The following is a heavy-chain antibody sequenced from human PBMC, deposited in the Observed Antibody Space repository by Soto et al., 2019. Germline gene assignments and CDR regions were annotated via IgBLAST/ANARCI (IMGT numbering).Heavy chain of an antibody. J-gene: IGHJ4*02. CDR1: GFSLSTSGVG. CDR2: IYWDDST. Sequence: QITLKESGPTLVRPTQTLTLTCAFSGFSLSTSGVGVGWIRQPPGKALEWLAVIYWDDSTHYSPSLRSRLTITKDTPKNQVVLTMPNMDPMDTGTYYCAHKGPEDWPLDYWGQGTLVTVSS. D-gene: IGHD3-9*01. V-gene: IGHV2-5*02. CDR3: AHKGPEDWPLDY.